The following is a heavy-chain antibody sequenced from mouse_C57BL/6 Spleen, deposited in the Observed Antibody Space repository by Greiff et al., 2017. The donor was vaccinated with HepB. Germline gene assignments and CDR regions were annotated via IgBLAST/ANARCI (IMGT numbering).Heavy chain of an antibody. CDR2: IDPSDSET. D-gene: IGHD3-2*02. J-gene: IGHJ3*01. CDR1: GYTFTSYW. Sequence: VQLQQPGAELVRPGSSVKLSCKASGYTFTSYWMHWVKQRPIQGLEWIGNIDPSDSETHYNQKFKDKATLTVDKSSSTAYMQLSSLTSEDSAVYYCARTAQAMGFAYWGQGTLVTVSA. CDR3: ARTAQAMGFAY. V-gene: IGHV1-52*01.